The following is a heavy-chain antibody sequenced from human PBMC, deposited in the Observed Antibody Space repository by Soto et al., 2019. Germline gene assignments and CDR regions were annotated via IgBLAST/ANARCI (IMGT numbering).Heavy chain of an antibody. V-gene: IGHV1-46*01. CDR3: AREFHDTTEEVVWFDP. CDR2: INPSGGST. D-gene: IGHD1-26*01. CDR1: GYTFTSYY. J-gene: IGHJ5*02. Sequence: ASVKVSCKASGYTFTSYYMHWVRQAPGQGLEWMGIINPSGGSTSYAQKFQGRVTMTRDTSTSTVYMELSSLRSEDTAVYYCAREFHDTTEEVVWFDPWGQGTLVTVSS.